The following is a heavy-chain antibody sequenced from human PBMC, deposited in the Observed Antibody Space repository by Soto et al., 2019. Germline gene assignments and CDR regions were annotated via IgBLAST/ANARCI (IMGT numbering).Heavy chain of an antibody. CDR2: INHSGST. V-gene: IGHV4-34*01. J-gene: IGHJ3*02. CDR3: ARFTMVRGVIRTDAFEI. Sequence: SETLSLTCAVYGGSFSGYYWSWIRQPPGKGLEWIGEINHSGSTNYNPSLKSRVTISVDTSKNQFSLKLSSVTAADTAVYYCARFTMVRGVIRTDAFEIWGQGTMVTVSS. CDR1: GGSFSGYY. D-gene: IGHD3-10*01.